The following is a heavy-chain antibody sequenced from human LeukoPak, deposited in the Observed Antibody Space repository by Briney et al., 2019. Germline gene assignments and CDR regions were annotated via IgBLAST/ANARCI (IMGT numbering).Heavy chain of an antibody. Sequence: GGSLRLSCAASGFTFSSYAMSWVRQAPGKGLEWVSAISGSGGSTYYADSVKGRFTISRDNSKNTLYLQMNSPRAEDTAVYYCAKDRVCSGGSCYPAHDYWGQGTLVTVSS. CDR2: ISGSGGST. CDR3: AKDRVCSGGSCYPAHDY. V-gene: IGHV3-23*01. CDR1: GFTFSSYA. J-gene: IGHJ4*02. D-gene: IGHD2-15*01.